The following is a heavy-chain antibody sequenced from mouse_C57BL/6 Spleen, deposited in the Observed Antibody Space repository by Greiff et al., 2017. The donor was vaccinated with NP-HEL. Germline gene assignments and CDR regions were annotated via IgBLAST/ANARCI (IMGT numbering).Heavy chain of an antibody. J-gene: IGHJ1*03. V-gene: IGHV3-6*01. CDR2: ISYDGSN. Sequence: ESGPGLVKPSQSLSLPCSVTGYSITSGYYCNWIRPFPGNILEWMGYISYDGSNNYNPSLKNRISITRDTSKNQFFLKLQSVTTEDTATYYCARRSHDGYCWYFDVWGTGTTVTVSS. D-gene: IGHD2-3*01. CDR3: ARRSHDGYCWYFDV. CDR1: GYSITSGYY.